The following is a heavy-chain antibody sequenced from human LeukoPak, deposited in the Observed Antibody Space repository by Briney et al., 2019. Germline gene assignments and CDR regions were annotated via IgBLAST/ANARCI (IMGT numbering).Heavy chain of an antibody. CDR1: GFTFSSYS. Sequence: PGGSLRLSCAASGFTFSSYSMNWVRQAPGKGLEWVSSISSSSSYIYYADSVKGRFTISRDNAKNSLYLQMNSLRAEDTAVYYCARDQGDITMIVVVPFDYWGQGTLVTVSS. D-gene: IGHD3-22*01. CDR3: ARDQGDITMIVVVPFDY. V-gene: IGHV3-21*01. J-gene: IGHJ4*02. CDR2: ISSSSSYI.